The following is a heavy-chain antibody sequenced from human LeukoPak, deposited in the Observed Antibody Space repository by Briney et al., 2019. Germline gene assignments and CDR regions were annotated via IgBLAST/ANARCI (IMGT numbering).Heavy chain of an antibody. CDR1: GGSLSSYY. J-gene: IGHJ4*02. CDR2: IFYSGST. D-gene: IGHD5-24*01. CDR3: ARHGCLGDGHNTVSNCMYYFDY. Sequence: SSETLSLTCTVSGGSLSSYYWSWIRQPPGKGLEWIGYIFYSGSTSYNPSLKSRVTISVDTSKNQFSLSLSSVTAADTAVYYCARHGCLGDGHNTVSNCMYYFDYWGQGTLVTLSS. V-gene: IGHV4-59*08.